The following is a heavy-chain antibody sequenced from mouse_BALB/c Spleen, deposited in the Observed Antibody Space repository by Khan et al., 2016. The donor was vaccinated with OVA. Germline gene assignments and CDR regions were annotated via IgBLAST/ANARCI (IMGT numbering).Heavy chain of an antibody. V-gene: IGHV2-6-1*01. D-gene: IGHD2-10*01. J-gene: IGHJ4*01. CDR3: ARQPYYHYNIMDY. Sequence: QVQLKESGPGLVAPSQSLSITYTISGFSLTNYGVHWVRQPPGKGLEWLVVIWSDGSTTYNSALKSRLTISKDNSKSQVFLKMNSLQTDDTAGYFCARQPYYHYNIMDYWGQGTSVTVSS. CDR2: IWSDGST. CDR1: GFSLTNYG.